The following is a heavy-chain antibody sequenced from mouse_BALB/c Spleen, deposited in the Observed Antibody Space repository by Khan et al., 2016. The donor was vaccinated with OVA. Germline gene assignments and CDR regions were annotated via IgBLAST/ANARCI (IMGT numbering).Heavy chain of an antibody. V-gene: IGHV5-6*01. CDR1: GFTFSTYG. J-gene: IGHJ3*01. Sequence: EVELVESGGDLVKPGGSLKLSCAASGFTFSTYGMSWVRQAPDKRLEWVATVSTGGSYTYYPDSVTGRFTISRDNDKNTLYLQMSGLRSKDKAMFYCTRLAYYYDSEGFAYWGQGTLVTVSA. CDR2: VSTGGSYT. CDR3: TRLAYYYDSEGFAY. D-gene: IGHD1-1*01.